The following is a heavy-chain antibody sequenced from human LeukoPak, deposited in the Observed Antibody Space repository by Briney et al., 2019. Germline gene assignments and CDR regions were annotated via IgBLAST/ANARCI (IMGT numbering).Heavy chain of an antibody. Sequence: ASQTLSLTCSVSGGSITSGDYWWTWIRQPPGKGLEWIGYSYYSESAHYNPSLENRLSISVDTSKNQFSLRLSAVTAADTAVYYCARATDTAMVSWGQGTLVTVSS. CDR2: SYYSESA. V-gene: IGHV4-30-4*01. CDR3: ARATDTAMVS. D-gene: IGHD5-18*01. CDR1: GGSITSGDYW. J-gene: IGHJ4*02.